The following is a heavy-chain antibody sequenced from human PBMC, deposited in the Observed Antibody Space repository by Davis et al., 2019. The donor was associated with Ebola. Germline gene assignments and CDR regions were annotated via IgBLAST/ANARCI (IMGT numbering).Heavy chain of an antibody. D-gene: IGHD3-10*01. Sequence: PSETLSLTCAVYGGSFSGYYWSWIRQPPGKGLEWIGEINHSGSTNYNPSLKSRVTISVDTSKNQFALKLSSVTAADTAVYYGARGPGAGYDGSGYFDYWGQGTLVTVSS. J-gene: IGHJ4*02. V-gene: IGHV4-34*01. CDR1: GGSFSGYY. CDR3: ARGPGAGYDGSGYFDY. CDR2: INHSGST.